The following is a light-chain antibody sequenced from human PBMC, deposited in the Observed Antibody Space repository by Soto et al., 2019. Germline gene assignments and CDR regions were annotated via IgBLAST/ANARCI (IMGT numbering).Light chain of an antibody. CDR3: QAWDSNSAV. CDR1: KLGDKF. J-gene: IGLJ3*02. CDR2: QDR. V-gene: IGLV3-1*01. Sequence: SYELTQPPSVSVSPGQTASITCSGDKLGDKFACWYQHKPGQSPVLVINQDRERPSGIPERFSGSNSGNTATLTISGTQAMDEADYYCQAWDSNSAVFGGGTKLTVL.